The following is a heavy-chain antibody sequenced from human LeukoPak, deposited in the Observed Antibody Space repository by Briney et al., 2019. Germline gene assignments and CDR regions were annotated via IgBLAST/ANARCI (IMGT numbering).Heavy chain of an antibody. CDR3: ARVNIAARQSVSDGYDY. CDR1: GYTFTSYY. D-gene: IGHD6-6*01. J-gene: IGHJ4*02. CDR2: INPSGGST. Sequence: ASVKVSCKASGYTFTSYYMHWVRQAPGQGLEWMGIINPSGGSTSYAQKFQGRVTMTRDTSTSTVYMELSSLRSEDTAVYYCARVNIAARQSVSDGYDYWGQGTLVTVSS. V-gene: IGHV1-46*01.